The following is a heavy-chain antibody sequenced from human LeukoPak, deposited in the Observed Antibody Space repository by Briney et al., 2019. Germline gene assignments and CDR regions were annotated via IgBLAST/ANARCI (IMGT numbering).Heavy chain of an antibody. CDR2: INPSGGST. CDR1: GYTFTSYY. J-gene: IGHJ4*02. Sequence: ASVKVSCKASGYTFTSYYMHWVRQAPGQGLEWMGIINPSGGSTSYAQKFQGRVTMTRDTSTSTVYMELSSLRSEDTAVYYCSRAGCGYGYDYWGQGTLVTVSS. V-gene: IGHV1-46*01. CDR3: SRAGCGYGYDY. D-gene: IGHD5-18*01.